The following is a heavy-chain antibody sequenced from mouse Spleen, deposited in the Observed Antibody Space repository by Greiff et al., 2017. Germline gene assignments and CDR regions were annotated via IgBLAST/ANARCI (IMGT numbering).Heavy chain of an antibody. D-gene: IGHD2-4*01. Sequence: VQLQQSGTVLARPGASVKMSCKTSGYTFTSYWMHWVKQRPGQGLEWIGAIYPGNSDTSYNQKFKGKAKLTAVTSASTAYMELSSLTNEDSAVYYCTRGDYDYDVYWGQGTLVTVSA. CDR2: IYPGNSDT. J-gene: IGHJ3*01. V-gene: IGHV1-5*01. CDR3: TRGDYDYDVY. CDR1: GYTFTSYW.